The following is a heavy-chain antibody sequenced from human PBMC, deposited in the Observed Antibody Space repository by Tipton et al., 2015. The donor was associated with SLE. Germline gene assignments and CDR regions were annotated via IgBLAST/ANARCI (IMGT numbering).Heavy chain of an antibody. J-gene: IGHJ4*02. CDR2: ISVSGGIT. D-gene: IGHD3-16*01. Sequence: QLVQSGGGLVQPGGSLRLSCAASGFTFSNYAMTWVRQAPGKGLEWVSSISVSGGITYYADSVKGRFTISRDNSKNTLYMQMNSLRAGDTAIYYCAKDDLEHMWGSGRLDYWGQGTLVTVSS. CDR3: AKDDLEHMWGSGRLDY. V-gene: IGHV3-23*04. CDR1: GFTFSNYA.